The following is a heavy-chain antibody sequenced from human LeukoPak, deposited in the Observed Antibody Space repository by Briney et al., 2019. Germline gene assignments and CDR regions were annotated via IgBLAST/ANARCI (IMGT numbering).Heavy chain of an antibody. CDR2: ISGSGGST. Sequence: PGGSLRLSCAASGFSFRSYAMSWVRQAPGKGLEWVSAISGSGGSTYYADSVKGRFTISRDNSKNTLYLQMNSLRAEDTAVYYCAKDGYYDSSAYYYVRYFDLWGRGTLVTVSS. D-gene: IGHD3-22*01. J-gene: IGHJ2*01. CDR1: GFSFRSYA. V-gene: IGHV3-23*01. CDR3: AKDGYYDSSAYYYVRYFDL.